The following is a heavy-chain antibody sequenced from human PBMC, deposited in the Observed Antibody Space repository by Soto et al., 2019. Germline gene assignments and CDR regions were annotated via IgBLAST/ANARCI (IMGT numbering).Heavy chain of an antibody. J-gene: IGHJ6*02. CDR2: ITKSSRTI. CDR1: GFTFSTYS. CDR3: TRDHGYGYGMDV. D-gene: IGHD5-12*01. Sequence: EVQLVESGGGLVQPGVSLRLSCAASGFTFSTYSMNWVRQAPGKGLEWISYITKSSRTIYYADSVKGRFTISRDNAKNLIKMQMNSMRAEDTAVYYCTRDHGYGYGMDVWGQGTTVTVSS. V-gene: IGHV3-48*01.